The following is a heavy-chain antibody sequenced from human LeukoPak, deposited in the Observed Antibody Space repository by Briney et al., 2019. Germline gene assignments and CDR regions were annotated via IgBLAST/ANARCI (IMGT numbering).Heavy chain of an antibody. CDR1: GGSFSGYY. J-gene: IGHJ4*02. CDR2: IYYSGST. V-gene: IGHV4-59*01. CDR3: ARVHESIDY. D-gene: IGHD6-6*01. Sequence: SETLSLTCAVYGGSFSGYYWSWIRQPPGKGLEWIGYIYYSGSTNYNPSLKSRVTISVDTSKNQFSLKLSSVTAADTAVYYCARVHESIDYWGQGTLVTVSS.